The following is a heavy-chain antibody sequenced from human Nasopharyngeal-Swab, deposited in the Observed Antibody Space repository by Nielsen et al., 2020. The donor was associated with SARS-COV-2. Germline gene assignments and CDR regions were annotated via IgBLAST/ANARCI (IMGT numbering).Heavy chain of an antibody. CDR1: GGTFSSYS. V-gene: IGHV1-69*13. CDR3: ARVAHYYDSSGYPYAFDI. Sequence: LVKVSCKASGGTFSSYSISWVRQAPGQGLEWMGGIIPIFGTANYAQKFQGRVTITADESTSTAYMELSSLRSEDTAVYYCARVAHYYDSSGYPYAFDIWGQGTMVTVSS. J-gene: IGHJ3*02. D-gene: IGHD3-22*01. CDR2: IIPIFGTA.